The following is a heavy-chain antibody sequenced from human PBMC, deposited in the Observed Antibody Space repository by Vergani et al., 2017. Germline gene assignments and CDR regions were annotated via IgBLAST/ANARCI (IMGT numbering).Heavy chain of an antibody. CDR2: ISAYNGNT. Sequence: QVQLVQSGAEVKKPGASVKVSCKASGYTFTSYGISWVRQAPGQGLECMGWISAYNGNTNYAQKLQGRVTMTTDTSTSTAYMELRSLRSDDTAVYYCARDLNDDSSGYYSFGGAFDIWGQGTMVTVSS. J-gene: IGHJ3*02. V-gene: IGHV1-18*01. CDR1: GYTFTSYG. D-gene: IGHD3-22*01. CDR3: ARDLNDDSSGYYSFGGAFDI.